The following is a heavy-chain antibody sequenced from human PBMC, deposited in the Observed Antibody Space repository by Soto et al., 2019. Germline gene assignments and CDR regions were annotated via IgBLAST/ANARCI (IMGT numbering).Heavy chain of an antibody. Sequence: QVQLVESGGGVVQPGRSLRLSCAASGFTFSSYAMHWVRQAPGKGLEWVAVISYDGSNKYYADSVKGRFTISRDNSKNTLYLQMNSLRAEDTVVYYCARYTVTTWGLCYYGMDVWGQGTTVTVSS. CDR3: ARYTVTTWGLCYYGMDV. CDR2: ISYDGSNK. D-gene: IGHD4-17*01. CDR1: GFTFSSYA. V-gene: IGHV3-30-3*01. J-gene: IGHJ6*02.